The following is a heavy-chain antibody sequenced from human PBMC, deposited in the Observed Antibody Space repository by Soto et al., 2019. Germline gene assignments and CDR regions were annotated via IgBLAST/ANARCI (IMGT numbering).Heavy chain of an antibody. J-gene: IGHJ5*02. CDR2: MFYVGAT. Sequence: PSDTLSLTCSFFVGSISSGDYYCSWIRQPPWKGLEWIGYMFYVGATYYNPSLKSRVTISVDTSKNQFSLKLNSVTAADTAVYHCARVVRFCSSPSCRGRNWLDPRGQGTLVAV. D-gene: IGHD2-2*01. CDR1: VGSISSGDYY. V-gene: IGHV4-30-4*02. CDR3: ARVVRFCSSPSCRGRNWLDP.